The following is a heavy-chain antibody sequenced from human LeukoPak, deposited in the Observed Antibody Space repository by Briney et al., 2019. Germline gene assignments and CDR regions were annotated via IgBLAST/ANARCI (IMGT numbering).Heavy chain of an antibody. J-gene: IGHJ4*02. Sequence: GGSLRLSCAASGFTFSSYAMSWVRQAPGKGLEWVSTITGSGGSAYYAGSVKGRFTNSRDNSKNTLYLQMNSLRAEDTAVYYCAMALSSIRKVPDYWGQGTLVTVSS. CDR1: GFTFSSYA. CDR2: ITGSGGSA. D-gene: IGHD5-12*01. V-gene: IGHV3-23*01. CDR3: AMALSSIRKVPDY.